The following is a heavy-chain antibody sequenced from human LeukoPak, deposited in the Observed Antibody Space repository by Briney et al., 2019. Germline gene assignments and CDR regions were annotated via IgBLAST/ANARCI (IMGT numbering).Heavy chain of an antibody. CDR1: GGSFSGYY. V-gene: IGHV4-34*01. D-gene: IGHD5-18*01. CDR2: INHSGST. J-gene: IGHJ4*02. Sequence: SETLSLTCAVYGGSFSGYYWSWIRQPPGKWLEWIGEINHSGSTNYNPSLKSRVTISVDTSKNQFSLKLSSVTAADTAVYYCAIARGYSYGRRVFDYWGQGTLVTVSS. CDR3: AIARGYSYGRRVFDY.